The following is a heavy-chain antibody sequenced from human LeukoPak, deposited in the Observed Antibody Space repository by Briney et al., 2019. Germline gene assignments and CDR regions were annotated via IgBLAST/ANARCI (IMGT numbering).Heavy chain of an antibody. CDR3: AREGRYCGGDCYFDY. Sequence: PGGSLRLSCAASGFTVSSNYMNWVRQAPGKGLEWVSVISSGGNTYSADSLKGRFTISRDNSKNTLYLQMDSLGAEDTAVYYCAREGRYCGGDCYFDYWGQGTLVTVSS. J-gene: IGHJ4*02. CDR1: GFTVSSNY. V-gene: IGHV3-53*01. CDR2: ISSGGNT. D-gene: IGHD2-21*02.